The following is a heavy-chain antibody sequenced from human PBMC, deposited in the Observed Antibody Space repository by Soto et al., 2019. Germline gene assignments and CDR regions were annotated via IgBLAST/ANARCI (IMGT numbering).Heavy chain of an antibody. J-gene: IGHJ3*02. V-gene: IGHV4-4*02. Sequence: QVQLQESGPGLVKPSGTLSLTCAVSCGSISSSNWWSWVRQPPGKGLEWIGEIYHSGSTNYNPSLKSRVTIPVDKSENQFALKLSSVTAADTAVYYRARARNDNEGAFDIWGQGTMVTVSS. CDR1: CGSISSSNW. CDR3: ARARNDNEGAFDI. CDR2: IYHSGST.